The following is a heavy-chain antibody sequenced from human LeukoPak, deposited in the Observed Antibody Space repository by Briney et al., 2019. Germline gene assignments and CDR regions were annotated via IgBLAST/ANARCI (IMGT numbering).Heavy chain of an antibody. CDR3: AKDQAVRFLEWGYFDY. CDR2: ISGSGGST. Sequence: GGSLRLSCAASGFTFSIYAMSWVRQAPGKGLEWVSAISGSGGSTYYADSVKGRFTISRDNSKNTLYLQMNSLRAEDTAVYYCAKDQAVRFLEWGYFDYWGQGTLVTVSS. CDR1: GFTFSIYA. D-gene: IGHD3-3*01. J-gene: IGHJ4*02. V-gene: IGHV3-23*01.